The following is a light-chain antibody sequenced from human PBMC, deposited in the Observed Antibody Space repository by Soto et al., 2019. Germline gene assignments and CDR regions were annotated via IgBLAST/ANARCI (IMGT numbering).Light chain of an antibody. CDR3: QQYNIWPPIT. J-gene: IGKJ5*01. V-gene: IGKV3-15*01. CDR1: QSVSSN. CDR2: GAY. Sequence: EIVMTQSPATLSVSPGERATLSSRASQSVSSNLAWYQQKPGQAPRLLIYGAYTRAAGVPARFSGSGSGTEFTLTITSLQSEDIALYYCQQYNIWPPITFGQGTRLEIK.